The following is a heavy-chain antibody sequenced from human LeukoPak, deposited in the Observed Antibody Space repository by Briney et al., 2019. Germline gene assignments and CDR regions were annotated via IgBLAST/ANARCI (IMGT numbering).Heavy chain of an antibody. D-gene: IGHD3-16*01. CDR2: ISGSGSPT. J-gene: IGHJ3*02. CDR3: ARERFRGGEGAFDI. Sequence: PGGSLRLSCAASGFTLSAYEMNWVRQAPGMGLEWVSYISGSGSPTFYADSVKGRFTISRDNAKNSLYLQMNSLRAEDTAVYYCARERFRGGEGAFDIWGQGTMVTVSS. CDR1: GFTLSAYE. V-gene: IGHV3-48*03.